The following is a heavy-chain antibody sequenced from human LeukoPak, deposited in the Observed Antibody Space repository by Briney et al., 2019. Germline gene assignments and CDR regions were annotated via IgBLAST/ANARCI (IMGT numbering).Heavy chain of an antibody. J-gene: IGHJ4*02. CDR3: ASIIAARQWYFDY. Sequence: SETLSLTCTVSGGSISSSSYYRGWIRQPPGKGLEWIGSIYYSGSTYHNPSLKSRVTISVDTSKNQFSLKLSSVTAADTAVYYCASIIAARQWYFDYWGQGTLVTVSS. CDR2: IYYSGST. D-gene: IGHD6-6*01. CDR1: GGSISSSSYY. V-gene: IGHV4-39*01.